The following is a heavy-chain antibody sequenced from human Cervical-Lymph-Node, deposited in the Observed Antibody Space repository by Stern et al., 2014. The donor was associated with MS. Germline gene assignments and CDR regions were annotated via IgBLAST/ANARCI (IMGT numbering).Heavy chain of an antibody. J-gene: IGHJ4*02. CDR1: GYTFTSYW. CDR2: IFPGGSAI. CDR3: ARQRYFDY. V-gene: IGHV5-51*01. Sequence: EVQLLQSGPEVKRPGESLKISCQASGYTFTSYWIGWVRQMPGKGLEWIAIIFPGGSAIRYSPSFQGPVTISADKSSSTAYLQWNNLKASDTAIYYCARQRYFDYWGQGTLVTVSS.